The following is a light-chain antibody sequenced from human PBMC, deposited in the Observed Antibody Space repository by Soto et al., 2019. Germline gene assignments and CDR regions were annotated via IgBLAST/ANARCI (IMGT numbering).Light chain of an antibody. CDR3: QQSYSTLWT. CDR1: QSISSY. Sequence: DIQMTQSPSSLSVSVGDRVTITCRASQSISSYLNWYQQKPGKAPKLLIYAASSLQSGVPSRFSGSGSGTDFTLTISSLQPEDFATYYCQQSYSTLWTFGQGTQVEIK. CDR2: AAS. V-gene: IGKV1-39*01. J-gene: IGKJ1*01.